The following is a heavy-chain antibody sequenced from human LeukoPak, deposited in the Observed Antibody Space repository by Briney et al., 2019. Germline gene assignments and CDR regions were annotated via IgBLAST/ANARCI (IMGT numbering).Heavy chain of an antibody. V-gene: IGHV4-59*01. CDR2: INYSGST. J-gene: IGHJ4*02. Sequence: SETLSLTCTISGASISSFYWSWIRQPPGKGLEWIGCINYSGSTNYNPSLKSRVTISVDTSKNQFSLKLSSVTAADTAVYYCARGEMDCSSTSCYVYYFDYWGQGTLVTVSS. D-gene: IGHD2-2*01. CDR3: ARGEMDCSSTSCYVYYFDY. CDR1: GASISSFY.